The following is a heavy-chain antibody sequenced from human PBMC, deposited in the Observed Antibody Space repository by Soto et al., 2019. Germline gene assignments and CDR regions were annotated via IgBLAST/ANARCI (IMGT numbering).Heavy chain of an antibody. CDR2: IYYSGST. J-gene: IGHJ4*02. CDR3: ARGDILTGYQYYFDY. CDR1: GGSISSYY. V-gene: IGHV4-59*01. D-gene: IGHD3-9*01. Sequence: SETLSLTCTVSGGSISSYYWSWIRQPPGKGLEWIGYIYYSGSTNYNPSLKSRVTTSVDTSKNQFSLKLSSVTAADTAVYYCARGDILTGYQYYFDYWGQGTLVTVSS.